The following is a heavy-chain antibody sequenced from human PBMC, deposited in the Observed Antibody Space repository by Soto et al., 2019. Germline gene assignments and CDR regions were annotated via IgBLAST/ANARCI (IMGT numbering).Heavy chain of an antibody. V-gene: IGHV1-69*13. CDR1: GGTFSSYA. CDR3: ARTSVVVPAAVEIYYYYGMDV. CDR2: IIPIFCTA. J-gene: IGHJ6*02. Sequence: SVKVSCKASGGTFSSYAISWVRQAPGQGLEWMGGIIPIFCTANYAQKFQGRVTITADESTSTAYMELSSLRSEDTAVYYCARTSVVVPAAVEIYYYYGMDVWGQGTTVTVSS. D-gene: IGHD2-2*01.